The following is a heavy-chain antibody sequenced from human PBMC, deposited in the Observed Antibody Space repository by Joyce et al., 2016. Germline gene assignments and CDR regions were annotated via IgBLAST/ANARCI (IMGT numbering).Heavy chain of an antibody. J-gene: IGHJ4*02. D-gene: IGHD3-10*01. CDR2: IYDSGNT. Sequence: QVQLQESGPGLVKPSQTLSLTCTVSGGSITSGGYYWNWIRQHPGKGREWIGYIYDSGNTYYNPSLKSRVTISEDTSKNQFSLRLISVTAADTAVYYCARDLVAYGSGSYFDSWGRGTLVTVSS. CDR1: GGSITSGGYY. V-gene: IGHV4-31*03. CDR3: ARDLVAYGSGSYFDS.